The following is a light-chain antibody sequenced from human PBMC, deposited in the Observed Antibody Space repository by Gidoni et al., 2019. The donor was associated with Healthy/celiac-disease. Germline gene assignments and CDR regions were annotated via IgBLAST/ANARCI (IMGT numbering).Light chain of an antibody. CDR3: QQRSNWLT. J-gene: IGKJ4*01. CDR1: QSVSSY. V-gene: IGKV3-11*01. Sequence: IVLTQSPATLSLSPGERATLSCRASQSVSSYLAWYQQKPGQAPRLLIYDASNRATGISARFSGSGSGTDFTLTISSLEPEDFAVYYCQQRSNWLTFGGXTKVEIK. CDR2: DAS.